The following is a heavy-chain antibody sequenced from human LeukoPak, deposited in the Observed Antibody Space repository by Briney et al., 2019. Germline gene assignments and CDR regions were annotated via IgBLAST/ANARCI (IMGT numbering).Heavy chain of an antibody. CDR3: AREDKGPAFFDY. V-gene: IGHV4-61*02. Sequence: SQTLSLTCTVSGGSISSGSYYWSWIRQPAGKGLEWIGRIYTSGSTNYNPSLKSQVTISVDTSKNQFSLKLSSVTAADTAVYYCAREDKGPAFFDYWGQGTLVTVSS. CDR2: IYTSGST. J-gene: IGHJ4*02. CDR1: GGSISSGSYY. D-gene: IGHD2-15*01.